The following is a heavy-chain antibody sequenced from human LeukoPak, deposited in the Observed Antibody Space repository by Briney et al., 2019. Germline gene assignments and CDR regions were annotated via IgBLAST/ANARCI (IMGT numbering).Heavy chain of an antibody. Sequence: GASVKVSCKASGYTFTGYYMHWVRLAPGQGLEWMGWINPNSGGTNYAQKFQGRVTMTRDTSISTAYMELSRLRSDDTAVYYCARSPFWAQGYDFWSGYGDYWGQGTLVTVSS. V-gene: IGHV1-2*02. CDR1: GYTFTGYY. J-gene: IGHJ4*02. CDR2: INPNSGGT. CDR3: ARSPFWAQGYDFWSGYGDY. D-gene: IGHD3-3*01.